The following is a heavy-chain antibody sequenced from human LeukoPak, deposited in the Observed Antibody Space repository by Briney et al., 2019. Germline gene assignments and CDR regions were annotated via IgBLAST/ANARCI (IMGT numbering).Heavy chain of an antibody. CDR2: INHSGST. CDR1: GGSFSGYY. CDR3: ARGGDCTNGVCYKNWFDP. D-gene: IGHD2-8*01. V-gene: IGHV4-34*01. J-gene: IGHJ5*02. Sequence: SETLSLTCAVYGGSFSGYYWSWIRQPPGKGLGWIGEINHSGSTNYNPSLKSRVTISVDTSKNQFSLKLSSVTAADTAVYYCARGGDCTNGVCYKNWFDPWGQGTLVTVSS.